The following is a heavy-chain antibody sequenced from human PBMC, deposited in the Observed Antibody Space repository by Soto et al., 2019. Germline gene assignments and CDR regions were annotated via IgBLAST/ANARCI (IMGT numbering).Heavy chain of an antibody. CDR2: ISSDGSST. Sequence: EVQLVESGGGLVQPGGALRLSCEASGFTFSSFWMHWVRQAPGKGLVWVSRISSDGSSTYYADSVRGRFTVSRVNAKNALYRQVNSLKAEDTAVYYCARDEPTSSWSPLDYWGQGTLVTLSS. D-gene: IGHD6-13*01. J-gene: IGHJ4*02. CDR3: ARDEPTSSWSPLDY. V-gene: IGHV3-74*01. CDR1: GFTFSSFW.